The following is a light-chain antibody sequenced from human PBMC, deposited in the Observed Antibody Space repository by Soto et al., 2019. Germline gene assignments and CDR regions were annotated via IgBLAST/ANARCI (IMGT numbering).Light chain of an antibody. CDR1: HRVSSY. J-gene: IGKJ4*01. V-gene: IGKV3-15*01. CDR2: ATS. Sequence: EIVMTQSPATLSVSPGERATLSCRASHRVSSYLAWYQQKPGQAPRLLIYATSTRATGIPARFSGSGSGTEFTLTISSLQSEDFEVYYCQQYNTWPLTFGGGTKVDI. CDR3: QQYNTWPLT.